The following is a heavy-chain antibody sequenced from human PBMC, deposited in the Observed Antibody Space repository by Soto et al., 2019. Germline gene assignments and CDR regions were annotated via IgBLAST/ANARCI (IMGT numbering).Heavy chain of an antibody. D-gene: IGHD1-26*01. CDR3: AKDLFSFVGATRGPY. V-gene: IGHV3-23*01. J-gene: IGHJ4*02. Sequence: PGGCLRLSCAASGFTFTRYAMSWVRQAPGQWLEWVSAISGSGSSTYYADSVKGRFTISRDNSKNTLYLQMNSLRAEDTAVHYCAKDLFSFVGATRGPYWGQGILLTVSS. CDR1: GFTFTRYA. CDR2: ISGSGSST.